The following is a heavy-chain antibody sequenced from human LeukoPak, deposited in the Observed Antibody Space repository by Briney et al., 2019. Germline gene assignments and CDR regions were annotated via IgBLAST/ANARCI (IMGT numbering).Heavy chain of an antibody. CDR2: INHSGST. Sequence: PSETLSLTCAVYGGSFSGYYWSWIRQPPGKGLEWNGEINHSGSTNYNPSLKSRVTISVDTSKNQFSLKLSSVTAADTAVYYCARYSRDGYNYPDYWGQGTLVTVSS. J-gene: IGHJ4*02. V-gene: IGHV4-34*01. CDR3: ARYSRDGYNYPDY. D-gene: IGHD5-24*01. CDR1: GGSFSGYY.